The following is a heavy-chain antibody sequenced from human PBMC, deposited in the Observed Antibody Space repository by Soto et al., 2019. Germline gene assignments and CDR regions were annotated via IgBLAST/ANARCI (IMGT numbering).Heavy chain of an antibody. J-gene: IGHJ4*02. Sequence: GASVKVSCKASGFTFTSSAVQWVRQARGQRLEWIGWIAVGSGHTNYAQKFQGGVTITRDMSTTTVDLELSSLRSEDTAVYYCAADAAAWQQLVPSDFWGQGTLVTVSS. D-gene: IGHD6-13*01. CDR2: IAVGSGHT. CDR1: GFTFTSSA. CDR3: AADAAAWQQLVPSDF. V-gene: IGHV1-58*01.